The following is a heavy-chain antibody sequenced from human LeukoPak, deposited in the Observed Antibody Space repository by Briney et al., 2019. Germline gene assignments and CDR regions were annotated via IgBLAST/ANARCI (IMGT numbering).Heavy chain of an antibody. CDR3: ARGSNWGDY. V-gene: IGHV4-4*02. Sequence: PSGTLSLTRGVSGGSVINTNWWTWVRQPPGKGLEWIGEVHLDGRTNYNPSLESRLTMSVDVSENQVSLKLTSVTAADTAVYYCARGSNWGDYWGQGTLVTVSS. J-gene: IGHJ4*02. D-gene: IGHD7-27*01. CDR2: VHLDGRT. CDR1: GGSVINTNW.